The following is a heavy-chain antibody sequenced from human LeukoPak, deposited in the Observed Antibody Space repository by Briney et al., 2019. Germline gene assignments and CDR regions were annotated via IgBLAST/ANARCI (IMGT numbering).Heavy chain of an antibody. V-gene: IGHV4-59*01. Sequence: SETLSLTCTISGGSISNYYLSWIRQPPGKGLEWIGYIYYSGSTNYNPSLKSRVTISVDTSKNQFSLKVSSVTAADTAVYYCAREAFVPLDHYYMDVWGKGTTVTVS. J-gene: IGHJ6*03. CDR1: GGSISNYY. CDR2: IYYSGST. D-gene: IGHD3-16*01. CDR3: AREAFVPLDHYYMDV.